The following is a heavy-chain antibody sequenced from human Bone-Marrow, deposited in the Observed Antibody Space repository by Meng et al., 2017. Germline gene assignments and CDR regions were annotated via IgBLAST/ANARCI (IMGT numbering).Heavy chain of an antibody. CDR3: ARGGLRYFDWLLSGAFDI. J-gene: IGHJ3*02. V-gene: IGHV4-38-2*02. CDR1: GYSISSGYY. Sequence: SETLSLTCTVSGYSISSGYYWGWIRQPPGKGLEWIGSIYHSGSTYYNPSPKSRVTISVDTSKNQFSLKLSSVTAADTAVYYCARGGLRYFDWLLSGAFDIWGQGTMVTVSS. D-gene: IGHD3-9*01. CDR2: IYHSGST.